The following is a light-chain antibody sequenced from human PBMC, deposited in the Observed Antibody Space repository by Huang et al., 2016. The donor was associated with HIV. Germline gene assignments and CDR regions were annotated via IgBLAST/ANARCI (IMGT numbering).Light chain of an antibody. CDR1: QSVSSD. J-gene: IGKJ4*01. CDR2: GAS. CDR3: QQYNNGLT. V-gene: IGKV3-15*01. Sequence: IVMTQSPATLSVSPGERVTLSCRASQSVSSDSAWYQQKAGQAPRLLIYGASTRATGIPGRFSGSGSGTEFTLTISSLQSEDFGFYYCQQYNNGLTFGGGTKVEIK.